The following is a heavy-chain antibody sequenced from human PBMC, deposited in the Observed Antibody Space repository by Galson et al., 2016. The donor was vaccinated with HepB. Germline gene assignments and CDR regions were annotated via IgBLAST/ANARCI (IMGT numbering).Heavy chain of an antibody. CDR2: IKSKVDGGTT. V-gene: IGHV3-15*01. J-gene: IGHJ4*02. D-gene: IGHD1-26*01. CDR1: GFTFSKAW. Sequence: SLRLSCAVSGFTFSKAWMTWVRQAPGKGLEWVGRIKSKVDGGTTDYAAPVKGRFAISKDDSKNTLYLQMNSLKTEDTAVYYCTTGLWWELAYFDYWGRGTLVSVSS. CDR3: TTGLWWELAYFDY.